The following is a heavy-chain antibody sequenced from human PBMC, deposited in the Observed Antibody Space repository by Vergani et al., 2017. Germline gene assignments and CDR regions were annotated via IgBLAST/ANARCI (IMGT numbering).Heavy chain of an antibody. J-gene: IGHJ5*02. Sequence: QVQLVESGGGVVQPGRSLRLSCAASGFIFNQYGMHWVRQAPGKGLEWVEVTWYDGNNKQYADSGKGPFTISRDNSKITMYLQMKSLRDEDTGVYYCARDFRLLYNRFDPWGQGTLVTVSS. D-gene: IGHD1-14*01. CDR1: GFIFNQYG. V-gene: IGHV3-33*01. CDR2: TWYDGNNK. CDR3: ARDFRLLYNRFDP.